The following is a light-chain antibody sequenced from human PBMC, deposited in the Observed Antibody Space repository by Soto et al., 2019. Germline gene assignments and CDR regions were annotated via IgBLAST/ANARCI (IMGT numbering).Light chain of an antibody. CDR1: SGSIASNY. Sequence: NFMLTQPHSVSESPGKTVTISCTRSSGSIASNYVQWYQQRPGSAPTTVIYEDNQRPSGVPDRFSGSTDSSSNSASLTISGLKTEDEADYDCQSYDSSNVVFGGGTKLTVL. CDR2: EDN. J-gene: IGLJ2*01. V-gene: IGLV6-57*04. CDR3: QSYDSSNVV.